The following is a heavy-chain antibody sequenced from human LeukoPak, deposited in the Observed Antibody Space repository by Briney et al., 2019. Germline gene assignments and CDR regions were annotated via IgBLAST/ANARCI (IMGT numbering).Heavy chain of an antibody. CDR3: ARDVTYYGGDWFDP. D-gene: IGHD4-23*01. J-gene: IGHJ5*02. CDR2: ISSGTSTI. CDR1: GFTFGSSA. Sequence: GGSLRLSCAASGFTFGSSAMNWVRQAPGKGLEWVSYISSGTSTIYYADSVKGRFTISRDNAKNSLYLQMNSLRAEDTAVYYCARDVTYYGGDWFDPWGQGTLVTVSS. V-gene: IGHV3-48*04.